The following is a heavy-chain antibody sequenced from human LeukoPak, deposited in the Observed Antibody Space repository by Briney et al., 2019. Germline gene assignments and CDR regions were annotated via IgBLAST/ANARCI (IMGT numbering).Heavy chain of an antibody. V-gene: IGHV3-23*01. D-gene: IGHD2-8*01. CDR1: GFTFSSYA. J-gene: IGHJ6*03. Sequence: GGSLRLSCAASGFTFSSYAMSWVRQAPGKGLEWVSGISGSGSDGSTYYADSVKGRFTISRDNSKNTLYLQMNSLRAEDTAVYYCARGLMVPLESYYYYMDVWGKGTTVTVSS. CDR2: ISGSGSDGST. CDR3: ARGLMVPLESYYYYMDV.